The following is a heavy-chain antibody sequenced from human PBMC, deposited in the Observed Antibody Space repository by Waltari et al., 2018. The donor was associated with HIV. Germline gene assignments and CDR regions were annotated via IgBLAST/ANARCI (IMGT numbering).Heavy chain of an antibody. CDR2: IYYSGTT. J-gene: IGHJ4*02. V-gene: IGHV4-59*01. CDR1: GTSFSNFY. D-gene: IGHD1-7*01. CDR3: ARENRSGTYFFDH. Sequence: QVQLHESGPGLVKPWPLSLNCNVSGTSFSNFYWSWIRQSPGRGLEWIGYIYYSGTTNYNPSFRSRATISLDTSNHQFSLQLKSVTAADTALYYCARENRSGTYFFDHWGQGAPVAVS.